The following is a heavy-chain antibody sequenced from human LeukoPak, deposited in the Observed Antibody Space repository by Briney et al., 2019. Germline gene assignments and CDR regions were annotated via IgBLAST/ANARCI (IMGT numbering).Heavy chain of an antibody. V-gene: IGHV3-20*04. CDR1: AFTFDDYG. CDR3: ARATTTYYFDY. Sequence: RPGRSLRLSCAASAFTFDDYGMRWVRQAPGKGLEWVSGITWNGGSTGYAGSVKGRFTIARDNAKNSRYLQMNSLRDEDTALYYCARATTTYYFDYWGQGTLVTVSS. D-gene: IGHD5-12*01. J-gene: IGHJ4*02. CDR2: ITWNGGST.